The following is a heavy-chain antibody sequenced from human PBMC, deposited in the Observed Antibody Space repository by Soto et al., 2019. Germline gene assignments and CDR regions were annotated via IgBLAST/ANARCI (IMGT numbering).Heavy chain of an antibody. CDR3: AREPRYCRGGSCSITGDAYDI. D-gene: IGHD2-15*01. J-gene: IGHJ3*02. Sequence: GGSLRLSCTASGFIVSGTYVNWFRQAPGKGLEWVSVISNRGDTHYADSVRGRFSLSRDISDNTLHLQMNNLRVEDTAVYYCAREPRYCRGGSCSITGDAYDIWGQGTMVTVSS. V-gene: IGHV3-66*01. CDR2: ISNRGDT. CDR1: GFIVSGTY.